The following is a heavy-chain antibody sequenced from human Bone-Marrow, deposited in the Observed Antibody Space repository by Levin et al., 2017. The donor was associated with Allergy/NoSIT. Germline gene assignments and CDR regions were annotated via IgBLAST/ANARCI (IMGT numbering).Heavy chain of an antibody. J-gene: IGHJ4*02. CDR1: GGSISSSSYY. CDR3: ARDQLGYYDFWSGYSPNFDY. D-gene: IGHD3-3*01. Sequence: SETLSLTCTVSGGSISSSSYYWGWIRQPPGKGLEWIGSIYYSGSTYYNPSLKSRVTISVDTSKNQFSLKLISVTAADTAVYYCARDQLGYYDFWSGYSPNFDYWGQGPLVTVSS. V-gene: IGHV4-39*07. CDR2: IYYSGST.